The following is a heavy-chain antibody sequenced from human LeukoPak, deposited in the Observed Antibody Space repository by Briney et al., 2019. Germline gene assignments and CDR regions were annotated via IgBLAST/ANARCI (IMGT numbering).Heavy chain of an antibody. CDR1: GGSISSYY. D-gene: IGHD3-22*01. V-gene: IGHV4-59*08. CDR3: ASPDYYDSSGFGLDAFDV. Sequence: PSETLSLTCTVSGGSISSYYWSWVRQPPGKGLEWIGYIFYTGNTKYDPSLKSRVTISVDTSKNQFSLKLSSVTAADTAVYYCASPDYYDSSGFGLDAFDVWGQGTMVTVSS. J-gene: IGHJ3*01. CDR2: IFYTGNT.